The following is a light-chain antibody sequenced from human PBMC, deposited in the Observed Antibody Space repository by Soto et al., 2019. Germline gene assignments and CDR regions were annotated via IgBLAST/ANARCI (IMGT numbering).Light chain of an antibody. CDR2: AAS. V-gene: IGKV1-39*01. CDR3: QQSHSRVT. Sequence: DIQMTQSPSSLSASVGDSVTISCRASQTISSRLSWYQQEPGKAPRLLIYAASRLQSGVPSRFTGSGSGTDFTLTISGLQPDDFATYYRQQSHSRVTVGQGTKVDIK. J-gene: IGKJ1*01. CDR1: QTISSR.